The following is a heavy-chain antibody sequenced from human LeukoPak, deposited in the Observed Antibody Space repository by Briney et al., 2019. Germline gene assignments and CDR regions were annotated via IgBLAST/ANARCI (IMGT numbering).Heavy chain of an antibody. D-gene: IGHD5-12*01. V-gene: IGHV3-33*06. CDR2: IWYDGSNK. Sequence: GRSLRLSCAASGFTFSSYGMHWVRQAPGKGLEWVAVIWYDGSNKYYADSVKGRFTISRDNSKNTLYLQMNSLRAEDTAVYSCAKESDSGYHSEGPKNWGLGTLVTVSS. J-gene: IGHJ4*02. CDR1: GFTFSSYG. CDR3: AKESDSGYHSEGPKN.